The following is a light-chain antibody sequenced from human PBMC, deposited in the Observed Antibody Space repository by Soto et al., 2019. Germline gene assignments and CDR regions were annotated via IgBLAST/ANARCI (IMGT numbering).Light chain of an antibody. J-gene: IGKJ2*01. CDR2: WAS. V-gene: IGKV4-1*01. Sequence: DIVMTQSPDSLAVSLGERATLNCKSSQSVLYSSNNKNYLAWYQRKPGQPRKLLIYWASTRESGVPDRFSGSGSGTDFTLTISSLQAEDVAVYYCQQYYSTPYTFGQGTKLEIK. CDR3: QQYYSTPYT. CDR1: QSVLYSSNNKNY.